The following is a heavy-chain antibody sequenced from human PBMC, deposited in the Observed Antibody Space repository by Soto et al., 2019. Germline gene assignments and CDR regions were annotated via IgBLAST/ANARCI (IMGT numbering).Heavy chain of an antibody. Sequence: QVQLVESGGGVVQPGRSLRLSCAASGFTFSSYGMHWVRQAPGKGLEWVAVIWYDGSNKYYADSVKGRFTISRDNSKNTLYLQMNSLRAEDTAVYYCARDRIKAGRCPFDPWGQGTLVTVSS. D-gene: IGHD1-26*01. CDR3: ARDRIKAGRCPFDP. CDR2: IWYDGSNK. V-gene: IGHV3-33*01. J-gene: IGHJ5*02. CDR1: GFTFSSYG.